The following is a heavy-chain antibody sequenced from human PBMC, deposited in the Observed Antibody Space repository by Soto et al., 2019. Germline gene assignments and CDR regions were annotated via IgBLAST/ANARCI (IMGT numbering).Heavy chain of an antibody. CDR1: GGTFSSYA. CDR3: ARAKYYDSSGYPVVFDY. J-gene: IGHJ4*02. Sequence: GASVKVSCKASGGTFSSYAISWVRQAPGQGLEWMGGIIPIFGTANYAQKFQGRVTITADESTSTAYMELSSLRSEDTAVYYCARAKYYDSSGYPVVFDYWGQGTLVTVS. D-gene: IGHD3-22*01. V-gene: IGHV1-69*13. CDR2: IIPIFGTA.